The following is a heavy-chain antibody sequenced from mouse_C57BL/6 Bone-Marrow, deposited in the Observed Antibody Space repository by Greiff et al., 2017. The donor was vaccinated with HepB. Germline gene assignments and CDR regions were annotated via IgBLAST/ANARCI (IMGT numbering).Heavy chain of an antibody. V-gene: IGHV5-12*01. Sequence: EVQRVESGGGLVQPGGSLKLSCAASGFTFSDYYMYWVRQTPEKRLEWVAYISNGGGSTYYPDTVKGRFTISRDNAKNTLYLQMSRLKSEDTAMYYCARVCFDFWGQGTSLTVST. CDR1: GFTFSDYY. J-gene: IGHJ2*02. CDR3: ARVCFDF. CDR2: ISNGGGST.